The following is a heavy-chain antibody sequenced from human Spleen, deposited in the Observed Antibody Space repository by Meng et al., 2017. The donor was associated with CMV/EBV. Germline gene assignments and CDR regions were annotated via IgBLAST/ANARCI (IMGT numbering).Heavy chain of an antibody. D-gene: IGHD3-22*01. CDR2: IIPIFGTA. Sequence: VRVVRLGAEVKRPGSSVKVPCKASGGTCSSYAISWVRQAPGQGLEWMGGIIPIFGTANYAQKFQGRVTITADESTSTAYMELSSLRSEDTAVYYCARGVGHYYDSSGYSVWGQGTLVTVSS. J-gene: IGHJ4*02. V-gene: IGHV1-69*12. CDR1: GGTCSSYA. CDR3: ARGVGHYYDSSGYSV.